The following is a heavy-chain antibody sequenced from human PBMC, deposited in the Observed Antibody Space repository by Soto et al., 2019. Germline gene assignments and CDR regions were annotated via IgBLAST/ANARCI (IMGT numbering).Heavy chain of an antibody. Sequence: QVQLVQSGAEVKKPGASVKVSCKASGYTFTSYAMHWVRQAPGQRLEWMGWINAGNGNTKYSQKFQGRVTITRDTSASNGHMELSSLRSEDTAVYYCARTSGYYFYDYWGQGTLVTVSS. V-gene: IGHV1-3*01. J-gene: IGHJ4*02. CDR3: ARTSGYYFYDY. CDR2: INAGNGNT. D-gene: IGHD3-3*01. CDR1: GYTFTSYA.